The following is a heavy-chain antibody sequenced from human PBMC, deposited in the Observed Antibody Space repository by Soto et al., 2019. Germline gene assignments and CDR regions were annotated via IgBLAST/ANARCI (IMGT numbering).Heavy chain of an antibody. D-gene: IGHD6-19*01. CDR1: GFTFSSYW. CDR3: ARDRRSSGPFDY. V-gene: IGHV3-7*01. CDR2: VSLDGSEK. J-gene: IGHJ4*02. Sequence: EVQLEESGGGLVQPGGSLRLSCAASGFTFSSYWMSWDRQAPGKGPEWVAIVSLDGSEKYYLDSVKGRFTISRDNAENSLFLQMSSLRAEDTAVYYCARDRRSSGPFDYWGQGTLVTVSS.